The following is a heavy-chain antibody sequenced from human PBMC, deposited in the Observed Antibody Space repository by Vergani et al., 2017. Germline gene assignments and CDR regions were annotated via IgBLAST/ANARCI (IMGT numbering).Heavy chain of an antibody. D-gene: IGHD1-14*01. CDR3: ARDLRLLYNRFDP. V-gene: IGHV3-33*01. J-gene: IGHJ5*02. Sequence: QVQLVESGGGVVQPGRSLRLSCAASGFTFNQYGMHWVRQAPGKGLEWVAVTWYDGNNKQYADSVKGRFTISRDNSKSTMYLQMNSLRYEYTGVYYCARDLRLLYNRFDPWGQGTLVTVSS. CDR1: GFTFNQYG. CDR2: TWYDGNNK.